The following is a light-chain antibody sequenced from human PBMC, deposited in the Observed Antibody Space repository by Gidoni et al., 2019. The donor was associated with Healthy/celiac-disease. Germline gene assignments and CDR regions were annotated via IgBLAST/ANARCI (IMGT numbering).Light chain of an antibody. Sequence: AIQLTQSPSSLSASVGDRVTITCRASQGISSALAWYQQKPGKAPKLLIYDASSLESGVPSRFSGSGSGTDFTLTISSLQPEDFATSYCQQFNHYFITFGQGTRLEIK. CDR3: QQFNHYFIT. J-gene: IGKJ5*01. CDR1: QGISSA. CDR2: DAS. V-gene: IGKV1D-13*01.